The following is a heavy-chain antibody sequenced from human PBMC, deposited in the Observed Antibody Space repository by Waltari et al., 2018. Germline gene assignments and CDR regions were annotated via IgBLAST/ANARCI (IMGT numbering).Heavy chain of an antibody. D-gene: IGHD3-9*01. CDR3: ARVRRGLVKTYDY. CDR1: GFTFSSYA. Sequence: QVQLVESGGGVVQPGRSLRLSCAASGFTFSSYAMHWVRQAPGKGLEWVAVISYDGSNKYYADSVKGRFTISRDNSKNTLYLQMNSLRAEDTAVYYCARVRRGLVKTYDYWGQGTLVTVSS. V-gene: IGHV3-30-3*01. J-gene: IGHJ4*02. CDR2: ISYDGSNK.